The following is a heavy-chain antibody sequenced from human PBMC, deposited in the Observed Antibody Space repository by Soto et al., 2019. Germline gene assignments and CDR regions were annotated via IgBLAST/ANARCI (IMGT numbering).Heavy chain of an antibody. CDR1: GFSLSTNGVD. Sequence: QITLKESGPTLVKPTQTLTLTCTFSGFSLSTNGVDVGWIRQPPGKALEWLALIYWDDSKHYSPSLNSRLTITKDTSRNLVVLTMTDMDPVDTATYYCAKKGGGDYILGYWGQGTLVTVSS. J-gene: IGHJ4*02. D-gene: IGHD4-17*01. CDR2: IYWDDSK. CDR3: AKKGGGDYILGY. V-gene: IGHV2-5*02.